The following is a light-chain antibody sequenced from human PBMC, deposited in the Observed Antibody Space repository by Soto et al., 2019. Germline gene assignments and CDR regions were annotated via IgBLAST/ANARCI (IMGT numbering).Light chain of an antibody. J-gene: IGKJ5*01. CDR3: QQNFSIPIT. Sequence: DIQMTQSPSSLSASVGDRGTITRRASQSISTYLNWYHQKPGKAPDXIIYAASSLKSGVPSRFSGSGSGTHFTLTITGLQPADVATYYCQQNFSIPITFGQGTRLEIK. CDR2: AAS. V-gene: IGKV1-39*01. CDR1: QSISTY.